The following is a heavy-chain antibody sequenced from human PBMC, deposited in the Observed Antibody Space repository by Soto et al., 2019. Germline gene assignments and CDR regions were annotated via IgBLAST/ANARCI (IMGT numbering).Heavy chain of an antibody. CDR1: GFTFSDYY. V-gene: IGHV3-11*01. Sequence: QVQLVESGGGLVKPGGSLRLSCAASGFTFSDYYMSWIRQAPGKGLEWVSYISHSGSTIYYADSVKGRFTISRHNAKNSLYLQMNSLRSEDTTVCYCARGEWSGYFLVTPYFDYWGQGTLVTVSS. D-gene: IGHD3-3*01. CDR3: ARGEWSGYFLVTPYFDY. J-gene: IGHJ4*02. CDR2: ISHSGSTI.